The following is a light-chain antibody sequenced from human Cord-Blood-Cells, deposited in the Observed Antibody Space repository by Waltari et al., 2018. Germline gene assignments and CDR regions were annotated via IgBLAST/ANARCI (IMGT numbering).Light chain of an antibody. CDR1: SLRCHY. J-gene: IGLJ3*02. V-gene: IGLV3-19*01. Sequence: SSDLTKDPAVSVALGQTVRIRCHGDSLRCHYTSWYQQKPGQATVLVIYGKNNRPSGIPDRFSGSSSGNTASLTITGAQAEDEADYYCNSRDSSGNHWVFGRGTKLTVL. CDR2: GKN. CDR3: NSRDSSGNHWV.